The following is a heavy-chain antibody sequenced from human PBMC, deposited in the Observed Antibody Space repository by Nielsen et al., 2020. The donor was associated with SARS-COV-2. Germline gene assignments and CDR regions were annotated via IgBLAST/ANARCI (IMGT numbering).Heavy chain of an antibody. CDR3: ARDKYGGWFDP. CDR2: INSDGSST. D-gene: IGHD2-8*01. J-gene: IGHJ5*02. Sequence: GESLKISCAASGFTFSSYWMHWVRQAPGKGLVWVSRINSDGSSTSYADSVKGRFTISRDNAKNTLYLQMNSLRAEDTAVYYCARDKYGGWFDPWGQGTLVTVSS. CDR1: GFTFSSYW. V-gene: IGHV3-74*01.